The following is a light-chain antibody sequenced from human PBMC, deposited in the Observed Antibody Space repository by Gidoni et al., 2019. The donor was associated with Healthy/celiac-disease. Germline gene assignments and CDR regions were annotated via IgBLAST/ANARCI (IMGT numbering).Light chain of an antibody. CDR1: QSLLHSNGYNY. CDR2: LGS. J-gene: IGKJ4*01. V-gene: IGKV2-28*01. Sequence: DIVMTQSPLSLPVTPGEPASISCRSSQSLLHSNGYNYLDWYLQKPGQSPQLLIYLGSNRASGVPDRFSGSVSGTDFTLKIRRVEAEDVGVYYCMQALQTPLTFGGXTKVEIK. CDR3: MQALQTPLT.